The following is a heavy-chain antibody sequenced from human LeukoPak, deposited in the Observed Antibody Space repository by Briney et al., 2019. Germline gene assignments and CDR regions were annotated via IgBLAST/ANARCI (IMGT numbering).Heavy chain of an antibody. V-gene: IGHV4-31*03. Sequence: SSQTLTLTCTVSGSSISSGGYYWSWIRPHPGKGLEWFGYIYYSGTTYYNPSLNSRLTISVDTSKNPSSQKLSSVTAAATAVSYCPRHASDYSFDYWGQGTLVTVSS. J-gene: IGHJ4*02. CDR3: PRHASDYSFDY. CDR2: IYYSGTT. D-gene: IGHD3-22*01. CDR1: GSSISSGGYY.